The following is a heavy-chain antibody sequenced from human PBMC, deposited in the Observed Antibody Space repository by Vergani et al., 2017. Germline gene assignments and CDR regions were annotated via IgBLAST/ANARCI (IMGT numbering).Heavy chain of an antibody. CDR1: GFTFSNAW. V-gene: IGHV3-15*01. Sequence: EVQLVESGGGLVKPGGSLRLSCAASGFTFSNAWMSWVRQAPGKGLEWVGRIKSKTDGGTTEYAAPVQGRVIISRDDSKNTLYLQMNSLKTEDTAVFYCTTDYYYDSSGPPDYWGQGTLVTVSS. D-gene: IGHD3-22*01. J-gene: IGHJ4*02. CDR2: IKSKTDGGTT. CDR3: TTDYYYDSSGPPDY.